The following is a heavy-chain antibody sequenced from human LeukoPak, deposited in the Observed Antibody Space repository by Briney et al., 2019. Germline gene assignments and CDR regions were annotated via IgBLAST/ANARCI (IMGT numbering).Heavy chain of an antibody. J-gene: IGHJ4*02. D-gene: IGHD3-3*01. V-gene: IGHV3-7*03. CDR2: IKLDGSEK. CDR3: ARDQYDTWSRRGNFDS. Sequence: GGSLRLSCVASGFSFGKYWMSWVRQAPGKGLEWVANIKLDGSEKNYVDSVKGRFTISRDNTKNSLYLQMNSLRVEDTAVFYCARDQYDTWSRRGNFDSWGQGTLVIVSS. CDR1: GFSFGKYW.